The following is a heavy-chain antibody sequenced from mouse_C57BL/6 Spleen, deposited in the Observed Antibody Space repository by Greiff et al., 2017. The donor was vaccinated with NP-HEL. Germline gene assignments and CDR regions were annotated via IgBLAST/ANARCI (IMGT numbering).Heavy chain of an antibody. CDR2: ISSGGSYT. CDR1: GFTFSSYG. Sequence: EVKLMESGGDLVKPGGSLKLSCAASGFTFSSYGMSWVRQTPDKRLEWVATISSGGSYTYYPDSVKGRFTISRDNAKNTLYLQMSSLKSEDTAMHYCARQDLRFAYWGQGTLVTVSA. V-gene: IGHV5-6*01. J-gene: IGHJ3*01. CDR3: ARQDLRFAY.